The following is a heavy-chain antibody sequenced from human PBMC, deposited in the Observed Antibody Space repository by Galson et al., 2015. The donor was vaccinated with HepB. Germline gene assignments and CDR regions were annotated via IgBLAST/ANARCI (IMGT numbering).Heavy chain of an antibody. V-gene: IGHV1-3*01. CDR3: ANGSYYDSSGIEN. CDR2: INAGNGNT. J-gene: IGHJ4*02. Sequence: SVKVSCKASGYTFASYAMHWVRQAPGQRLEWMGWINAGNGNTKYSQKFQGRVTITRDTSASTAYMELSSLRSEDTAVYYCANGSYYDSSGIENWGQGTLVTVSS. CDR1: GYTFASYA. D-gene: IGHD3-22*01.